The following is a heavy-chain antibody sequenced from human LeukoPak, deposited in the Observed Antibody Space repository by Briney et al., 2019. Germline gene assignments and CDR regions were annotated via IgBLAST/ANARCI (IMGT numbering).Heavy chain of an antibody. Sequence: SETLSLTCTVSGGSISSGSYYWSWIRQPAGKGLEWIGRIYTSGSTNYNPSLKSRVTISVDTSKNQFSLKLSSVTAADAAVYYCARDDYYDSSGYYSDYWGQGTLVTVSS. D-gene: IGHD3-22*01. CDR2: IYTSGST. V-gene: IGHV4-61*02. J-gene: IGHJ4*02. CDR1: GGSISSGSYY. CDR3: ARDDYYDSSGYYSDY.